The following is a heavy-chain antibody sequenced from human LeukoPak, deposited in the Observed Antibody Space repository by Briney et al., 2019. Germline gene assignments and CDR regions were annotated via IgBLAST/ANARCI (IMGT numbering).Heavy chain of an antibody. CDR2: IYPGDSDT. J-gene: IGHJ3*02. D-gene: IGHD3-10*01. CDR1: GYSFTSYW. V-gene: IGHV5-51*01. Sequence: GESLKISCKGSGYSFTSYWIDWVRQMPGKGLEWMGIIYPGDSDTRYSPSFQGQVTISADKSISTAYLQWSSLKASDTAMYYCARNMVRGVTRTSNDAFDIWGQGTMVTVSS. CDR3: ARNMVRGVTRTSNDAFDI.